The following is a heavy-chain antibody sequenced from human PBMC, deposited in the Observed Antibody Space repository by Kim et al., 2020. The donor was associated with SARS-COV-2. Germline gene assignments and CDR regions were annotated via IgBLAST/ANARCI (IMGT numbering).Heavy chain of an antibody. V-gene: IGHV3-11*05. CDR2: IDHSGGFT. CDR3: ARGHFEIHV. Sequence: GGSLRLSCAASGLTFSDYYMSWIRQAPGKGLEWVSYIDHSGGFTSYADSVKGRLTISRDNAKNSLYLQMNSLRAEDTAVYYCARGHFEIHVWGQGTTVT. CDR1: GLTFSDYY. J-gene: IGHJ6*02.